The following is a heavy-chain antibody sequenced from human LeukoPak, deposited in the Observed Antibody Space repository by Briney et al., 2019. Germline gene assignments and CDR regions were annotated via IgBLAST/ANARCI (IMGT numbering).Heavy chain of an antibody. V-gene: IGHV4-38-2*01. CDR3: AIRTTTVTVEIDY. D-gene: IGHD4-17*01. J-gene: IGHJ4*02. CDR1: GFTFSSYW. CDR2: IYHSGST. Sequence: GSLRLSCAASGFTFSSYWMSWVRQAPGKGLEWIGSIYHSGSTYYNPSLKSRVTISVDTSKNQFSLKLSSVTAADTAVYYCAIRTTTVTVEIDYWGQGTLVTVSS.